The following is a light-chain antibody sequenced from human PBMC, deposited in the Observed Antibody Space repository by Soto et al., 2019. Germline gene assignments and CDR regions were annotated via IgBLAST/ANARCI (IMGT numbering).Light chain of an antibody. CDR2: WAS. CDR1: PSVFFSSNNKNY. J-gene: IGKJ1*01. V-gene: IGKV4-1*01. Sequence: DIVMTHFSDSLAVSLGERATINCKSSPSVFFSSNNKNYLAWCQQKPGQPPKLLIYWASTRESGVPDRFSGSGSGTDFTLTISSLQAEDVAVYYCQQYYSTPPTFGQGTKVDIK. CDR3: QQYYSTPPT.